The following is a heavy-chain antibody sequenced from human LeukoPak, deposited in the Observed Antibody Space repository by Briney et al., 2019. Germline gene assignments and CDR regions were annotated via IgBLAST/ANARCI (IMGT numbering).Heavy chain of an antibody. CDR3: ARDRVPTPYNWFDP. Sequence: PGGSLRLSCAASGFTFSSYAMHWVRQAPGKGLEWVSSISGSGGTTYYADSVKGRFTISRDIHVNTLYLQMDILRAEDTAVYHCARDRVPTPYNWFDPWGQGTLVTVSS. V-gene: IGHV3-23*01. CDR2: ISGSGGTT. J-gene: IGHJ5*02. D-gene: IGHD4/OR15-4a*01. CDR1: GFTFSSYA.